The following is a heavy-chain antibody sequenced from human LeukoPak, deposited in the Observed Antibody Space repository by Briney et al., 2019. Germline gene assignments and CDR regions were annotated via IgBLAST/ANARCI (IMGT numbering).Heavy chain of an antibody. CDR2: IIPIFGTA. CDR1: GGTFSSYA. CDR3: ARETRYRNFDY. Sequence: GASVTVSCKASGGTFSSYAISWVRQAPGQGLEWMGGIIPIFGTANYAQKFQGRVTITADESTSTAYMELSSLRSEDTAVYYCARETRYRNFDYWGQGTLVTVSS. D-gene: IGHD1-1*01. J-gene: IGHJ4*02. V-gene: IGHV1-69*13.